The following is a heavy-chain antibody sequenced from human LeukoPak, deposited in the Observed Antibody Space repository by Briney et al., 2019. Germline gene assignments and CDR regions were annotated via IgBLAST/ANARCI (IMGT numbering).Heavy chain of an antibody. J-gene: IGHJ5*02. CDR1: GGSISSYY. D-gene: IGHD5-24*01. Sequence: PSETLSLTCTVSGGSISSYYWSWIRQPAGKGLEWIGYIYYSGNTNYNPSLKSRVTISVDTSKNQFSLSLTSVTAADTAVYYCARDPGENYPYNWFDPWGQRTLVTVSS. CDR3: ARDPGENYPYNWFDP. V-gene: IGHV4-59*01. CDR2: IYYSGNT.